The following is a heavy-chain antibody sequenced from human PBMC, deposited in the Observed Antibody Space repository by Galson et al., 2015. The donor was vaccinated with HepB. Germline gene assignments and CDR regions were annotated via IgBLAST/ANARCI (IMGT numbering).Heavy chain of an antibody. J-gene: IGHJ4*02. D-gene: IGHD2/OR15-2a*01. Sequence: SLRLSCAASEFPLSDSAVHWVRQSPAKGLEWIGHMRSKIKNYATRSAASVVGRFSVLRDDSNNTAYLQMDSLRPEDTAIYYCIRRVEYYRPYWGRGTLVTVSS. CDR2: MRSKIKNYAT. CDR3: IRRVEYYRPY. CDR1: EFPLSDSA. V-gene: IGHV3-73*01.